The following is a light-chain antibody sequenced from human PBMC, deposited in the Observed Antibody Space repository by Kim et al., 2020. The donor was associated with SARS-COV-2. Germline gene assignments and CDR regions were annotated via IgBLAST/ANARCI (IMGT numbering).Light chain of an antibody. CDR1: SSDVGGYNY. V-gene: IGLV2-11*01. CDR2: DVS. J-gene: IGLJ2*01. Sequence: QPVTIYCTGTSSDVGGYNYVSWYQQHPGKAPKLMIYDVSKRPSGVPDRFSGSKSGNTASLTISGLQAENEADYYCCSYAGSYTFSVFGGGTQLTVL. CDR3: CSYAGSYTFSV.